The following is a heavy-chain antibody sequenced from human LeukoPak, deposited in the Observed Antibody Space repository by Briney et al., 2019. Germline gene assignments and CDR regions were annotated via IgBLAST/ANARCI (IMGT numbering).Heavy chain of an antibody. J-gene: IGHJ3*02. V-gene: IGHV1-2*02. CDR1: GYTFTVYY. CDR2: INPNSGGT. D-gene: IGHD3-10*01. CDR3: ARVHYGNAFDI. Sequence: GASVKVSCKPSGYTFTVYYMHWVRQAPGQGLEWMAWINPNSGGTSYAQKFQGRVIMTRDTSISTAYMELSRLRFDDTAVYYCARVHYGNAFDIWGQGTVVTVSS.